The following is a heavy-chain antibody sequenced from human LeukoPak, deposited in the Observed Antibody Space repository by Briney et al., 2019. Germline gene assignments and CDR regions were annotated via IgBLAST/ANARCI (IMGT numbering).Heavy chain of an antibody. D-gene: IGHD6-13*01. V-gene: IGHV3-30*04. Sequence: GGSLRLSCPASGFTFGGYVMHWVRQAPGKGLEWVSGIPYAGGTNTFYGDPVKGRFTISRDNSKNTLYLQMNSLRVEDTAVYYCARAQNTNTWFHVDYWGQGSLVTVSS. CDR1: GFTFGGYV. CDR3: ARAQNTNTWFHVDY. J-gene: IGHJ4*02. CDR2: IPYAGGTNT.